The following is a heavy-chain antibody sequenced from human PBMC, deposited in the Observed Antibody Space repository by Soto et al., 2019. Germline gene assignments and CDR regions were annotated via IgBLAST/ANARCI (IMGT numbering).Heavy chain of an antibody. CDR1: GYSFTSYW. D-gene: IGHD1-7*01. CDR3: TRDEFDNWNYGARYGMDV. J-gene: IGHJ6*02. Sequence: PGESLKISCKGSGYSFTSYWIGWVRQMPGKGLEWMGIIYPGDSDTRYSPSFQGQVTISADKSISTAYLQWSSLKASDTAVYYCTRDEFDNWNYGARYGMDVWGQGATVTVSS. CDR2: IYPGDSDT. V-gene: IGHV5-51*01.